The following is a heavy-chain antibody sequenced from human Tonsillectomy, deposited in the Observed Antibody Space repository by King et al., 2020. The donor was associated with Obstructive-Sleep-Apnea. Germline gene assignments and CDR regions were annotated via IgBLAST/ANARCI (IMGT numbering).Heavy chain of an antibody. CDR1: GYTFISNG. CDR2: INTKTGKP. CDR3: ARVQSGTTSFDY. J-gene: IGHJ4*02. D-gene: IGHD1-26*01. V-gene: IGHV7-4-1*01. Sequence: QVQLVESESELRRPGASVNVSCRASGYTFISNGINWVRQAPGQGLEWMGWINTKTGKPTYAQAFTGRIVFSLDTSVTTAYLQIRSLQAEDTAVYFCARVQSGTTSFDYWGQGTLVTVSS.